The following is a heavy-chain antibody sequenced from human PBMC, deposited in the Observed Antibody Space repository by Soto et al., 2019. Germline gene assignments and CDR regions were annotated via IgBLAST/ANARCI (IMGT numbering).Heavy chain of an antibody. CDR2: IYYSGST. V-gene: IGHV4-39*01. CDR1: GGPISSSSYY. Sequence: EALSLTSIDSGGPISSSSYYWGWIRQPPGKGLEWIGSIYYSGSTYYNPSLKSRVTISVDTSKNQFSMKLSPVTAADTAVFYCARHRARNWFDPWGQGTLVTVPS. CDR3: ARHRARNWFDP. J-gene: IGHJ5*02. D-gene: IGHD6-6*01.